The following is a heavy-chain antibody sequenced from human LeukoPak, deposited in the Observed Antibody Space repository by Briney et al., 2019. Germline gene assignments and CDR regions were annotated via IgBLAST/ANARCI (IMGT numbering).Heavy chain of an antibody. J-gene: IGHJ5*02. V-gene: IGHV4-59*01. Sequence: SETLSLTCTVSGGSISSYSWNWIRQPPGKGLEWIGYIYHSGSTKYNPSLKSRVTISVDTSKNQFSLKLNSVTAADTAVYYCARDAIATSSTAWFDPRGQGTLVTVSS. D-gene: IGHD2-2*01. CDR1: GGSISSYS. CDR3: ARDAIATSSTAWFDP. CDR2: IYHSGST.